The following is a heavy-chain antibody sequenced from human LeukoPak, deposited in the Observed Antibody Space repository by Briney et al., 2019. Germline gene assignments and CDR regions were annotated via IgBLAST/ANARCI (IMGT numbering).Heavy chain of an antibody. Sequence: ASVKVSCKPSGYTFTGYYMHWVRPAPGRGREWMGWINPNSGGTNYAQKFQGRVTMTRDTSISTAYMELSRLRSDDTAVYYCASLHYGPTPDCFEPWGQGTLVTVSS. J-gene: IGHJ5*02. CDR3: ASLHYGPTPDCFEP. V-gene: IGHV1-2*02. CDR2: INPNSGGT. CDR1: GYTFTGYY. D-gene: IGHD4-17*01.